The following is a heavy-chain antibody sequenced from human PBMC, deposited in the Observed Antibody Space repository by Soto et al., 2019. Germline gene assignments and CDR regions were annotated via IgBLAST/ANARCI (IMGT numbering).Heavy chain of an antibody. CDR3: AAWAEGATEVH. V-gene: IGHV3-33*01. Sequence: GGSLRLSCETSGFSFSVYGMHWVRQAPGKGLEWVAVIWYDASKQFYAASVEGRFTISRDNSKAILYLQMNSLRAEDTAVYYCAAWAEGATEVHWGQGTLVTVS. CDR1: GFSFSVYG. D-gene: IGHD2-15*01. J-gene: IGHJ4*02. CDR2: IWYDASKQ.